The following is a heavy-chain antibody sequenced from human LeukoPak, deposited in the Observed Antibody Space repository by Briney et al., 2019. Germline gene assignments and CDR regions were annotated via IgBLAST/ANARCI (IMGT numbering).Heavy chain of an antibody. D-gene: IGHD2-8*01. J-gene: IGHJ4*02. CDR3: ARDRACSNGVCSYFDY. CDR1: GGSISSYY. CDR2: IYYSGST. Sequence: SETLSLTCSVSGGSISSYYWSWIRQPPGKGLEWIGSIYYSGSTWYNPPLKSRVTVSADTSKNQFSLKLTSVTAADTAVYYCARDRACSNGVCSYFDYWGQGTVVTVSS. V-gene: IGHV4-59*05.